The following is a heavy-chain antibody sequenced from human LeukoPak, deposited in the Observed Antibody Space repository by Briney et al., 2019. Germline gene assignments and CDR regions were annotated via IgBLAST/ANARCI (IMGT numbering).Heavy chain of an antibody. CDR3: ARVSGIVGAQDYFDY. Sequence: SETLSLTCTVSGGSISSGDYYWSWIRQPPGKGLEWIGYIYYSGSTYYNPSLKSRVTISVDTSKNQFSLKLSSVTAADTAVYYCARVSGIVGAQDYFDYWGQGTLVTVSS. D-gene: IGHD1-26*01. CDR1: GGSISSGDYY. V-gene: IGHV4-30-4*02. J-gene: IGHJ4*02. CDR2: IYYSGST.